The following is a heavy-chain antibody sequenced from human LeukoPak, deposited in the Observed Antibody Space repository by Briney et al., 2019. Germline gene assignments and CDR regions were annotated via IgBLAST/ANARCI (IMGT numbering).Heavy chain of an antibody. CDR2: IWYDGSNK. Sequence: GGSLRLSCAASGFTFSSYGMHWVRQAPGKGPEWVAVIWYDGSNKYYADSVKGRFTISRDNSKNSLYLQMNSLRAEDTAVYYCARDVEQLVPGCLDPWGQGTLVTVSS. V-gene: IGHV3-33*01. D-gene: IGHD6-6*01. J-gene: IGHJ5*02. CDR3: ARDVEQLVPGCLDP. CDR1: GFTFSSYG.